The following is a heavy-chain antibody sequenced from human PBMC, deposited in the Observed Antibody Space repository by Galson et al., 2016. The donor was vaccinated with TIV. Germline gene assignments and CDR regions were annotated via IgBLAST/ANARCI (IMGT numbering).Heavy chain of an antibody. Sequence: SLRLSCAASGFRFNSYAMNWVRQAPGKGLEWVSSIGGTGGSTYYADSVKGRFTISRDGYKDTVYLQMNSLRAEDTAIYFCAKDRQWIPSSLDYWGQGILVTVSS. CDR2: IGGTGGST. J-gene: IGHJ4*02. V-gene: IGHV3-23*01. CDR1: GFRFNSYA. D-gene: IGHD5-18*01. CDR3: AKDRQWIPSSLDY.